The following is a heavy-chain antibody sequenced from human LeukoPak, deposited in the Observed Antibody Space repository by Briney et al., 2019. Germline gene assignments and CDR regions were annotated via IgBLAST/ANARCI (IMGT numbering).Heavy chain of an antibody. V-gene: IGHV3-53*01. CDR2: IYSGGST. D-gene: IGHD3-22*01. CDR3: ARDNRDSSGYPDAFDI. J-gene: IGHJ3*02. CDR1: GFTVSSNY. Sequence: QPGGSLRLSCAASGFTVSSNYMSWVRQAPGKGLEWVSVIYSGGSTYYADSVKGRFTISRDNSKNTLYLQMNSLRAEDTAVYYCARDNRDSSGYPDAFDIWGHGTMVTVSS.